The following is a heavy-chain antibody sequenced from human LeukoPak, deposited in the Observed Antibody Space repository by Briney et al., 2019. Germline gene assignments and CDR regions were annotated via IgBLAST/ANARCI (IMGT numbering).Heavy chain of an antibody. D-gene: IGHD3-22*01. CDR2: INPNSGGT. CDR3: ARDRWTITMIEREGWFDP. Sequence: GASVKVSCKASGYTFTGYYMHWVRQAPGQGLEWMGWINPNSGGTNYVQKFQGRVTMTSDTSISTAYMELSRLRSADTAVYYCARDRWTITMIEREGWFDPWGQGTLVTVSS. V-gene: IGHV1-2*02. J-gene: IGHJ5*02. CDR1: GYTFTGYY.